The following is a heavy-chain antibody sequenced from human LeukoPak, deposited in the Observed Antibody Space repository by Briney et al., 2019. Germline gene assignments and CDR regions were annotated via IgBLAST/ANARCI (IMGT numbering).Heavy chain of an antibody. CDR3: ARESAYTYGL. D-gene: IGHD5-18*01. J-gene: IGHJ4*02. Sequence: GGSLRLSCAASGFTVSSNYMSWVRQAPGKGLEWVSYISSSGSNIYYADSVKGRFTISRDNAKNSLYLQMNSLRAEDTAVYYCARESAYTYGLWGQGTLVTVSS. CDR1: GFTVSSNY. V-gene: IGHV3-11*01. CDR2: ISSSGSNI.